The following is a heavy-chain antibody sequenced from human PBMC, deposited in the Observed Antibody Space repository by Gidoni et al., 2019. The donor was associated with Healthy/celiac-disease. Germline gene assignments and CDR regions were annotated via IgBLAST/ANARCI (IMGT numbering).Heavy chain of an antibody. CDR3: ASADYYDSMG. CDR1: GGSISSSNW. Sequence: HVQLLESGPALVKLSGTLSLTCAVPGGSISSSNWWSWVRQPPGKGLEWIGEIYHSGSTNYNPSLKSRVTISVDKSKNEFSLKLSSVTAADTAEYYCASADYYDSMGWGQGTLVTVSS. CDR2: IYHSGST. V-gene: IGHV4-4*02. J-gene: IGHJ4*02. D-gene: IGHD3-22*01.